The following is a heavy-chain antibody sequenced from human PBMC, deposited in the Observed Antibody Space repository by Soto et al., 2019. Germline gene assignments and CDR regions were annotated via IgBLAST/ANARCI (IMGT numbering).Heavy chain of an antibody. CDR2: IYYSGST. D-gene: IGHD6-6*01. V-gene: IGHV4-59*08. CDR1: GGSISSYY. J-gene: IGHJ5*02. Sequence: SETLSLTCTVSGGSISSYYWSWIRQPPGKGLEWIGYIYYSGSTNYNPSLKSRVTISVDTSKNQFSLKLSSVTAADTAVYYCARHIAARPDWFDPWGQGTLVTSPQ. CDR3: ARHIAARPDWFDP.